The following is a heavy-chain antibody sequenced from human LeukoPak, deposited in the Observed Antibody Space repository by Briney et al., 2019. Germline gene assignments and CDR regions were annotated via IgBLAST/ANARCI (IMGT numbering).Heavy chain of an antibody. Sequence: ASVKVSCKASGYTFTGYYMHWVRQAPGQGLEWMGWINPNSGGTNYAQKFQGRVTMTRDTSISTAYMELSRLRSDDTAVYYRARVPALPYSSGWYWDYWGQGTLVTVSS. CDR3: ARVPALPYSSGWYWDY. CDR1: GYTFTGYY. D-gene: IGHD6-19*01. J-gene: IGHJ4*02. V-gene: IGHV1-2*02. CDR2: INPNSGGT.